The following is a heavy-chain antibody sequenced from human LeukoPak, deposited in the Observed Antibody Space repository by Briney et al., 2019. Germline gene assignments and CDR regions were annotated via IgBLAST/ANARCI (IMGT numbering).Heavy chain of an antibody. D-gene: IGHD3-3*01. V-gene: IGHV1-69*06. CDR2: IIPIFGTA. J-gene: IGHJ4*02. CDR3: ARARSASIFGVVPFDY. CDR1: GGTFSSYA. Sequence: SVKFACKASGGTFSSYAISWVRQAPGQGLEWRGRIIPIFGTANYAQKFQGRVTITADKSTSTAYMELSSLRSEDTAVYYCARARSASIFGVVPFDYWGQGTLVTVSS.